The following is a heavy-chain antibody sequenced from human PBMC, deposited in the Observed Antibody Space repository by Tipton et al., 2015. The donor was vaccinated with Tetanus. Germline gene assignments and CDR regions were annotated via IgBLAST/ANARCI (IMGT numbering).Heavy chain of an antibody. Sequence: LRLSCTVSGGTVNTAGHYWDWIRQPPGEGLEWIGSIFYSGFTYYNPSLKGRITMSIDKAKNQFSLNLNSVTAADTAVYYCARRDILAGYPHDHWGQGTLVTVSS. CDR1: GGTVNTAGHY. D-gene: IGHD3-9*01. V-gene: IGHV4-39*01. CDR3: ARRDILAGYPHDH. CDR2: IFYSGFT. J-gene: IGHJ5*02.